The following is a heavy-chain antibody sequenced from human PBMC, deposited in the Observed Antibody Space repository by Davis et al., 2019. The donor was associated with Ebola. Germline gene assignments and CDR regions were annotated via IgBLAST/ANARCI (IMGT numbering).Heavy chain of an antibody. CDR3: ARGGVTMTVVPRDYYHGLDV. D-gene: IGHD3-22*01. J-gene: IGHJ6*02. Sequence: ASVKVSCKASGYTFTAYYIQWVRQAPGQGLEWMGRINPNSGGTNFAQKFWGRVTMTSDTSISTAHLELSRLGSDDTAVYWCARGGVTMTVVPRDYYHGLDVWGQGTTVTVSS. CDR1: GYTFTAYY. CDR2: INPNSGGT. V-gene: IGHV1-2*06.